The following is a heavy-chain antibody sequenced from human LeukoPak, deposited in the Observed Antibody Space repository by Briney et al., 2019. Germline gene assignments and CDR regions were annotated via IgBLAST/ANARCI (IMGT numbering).Heavy chain of an antibody. J-gene: IGHJ3*02. D-gene: IGHD1-26*01. Sequence: AASVKVSRKASGYTFTGYYMHGVRPAPGQGLEWVGWINPNSGGTNYAQKFQVRVTMTRDTSISTAYMELSRLRSDDTPVCYCASLHERSTDDAFDIWGQGTMVTVSS. V-gene: IGHV1-2*02. CDR1: GYTFTGYY. CDR2: INPNSGGT. CDR3: ASLHERSTDDAFDI.